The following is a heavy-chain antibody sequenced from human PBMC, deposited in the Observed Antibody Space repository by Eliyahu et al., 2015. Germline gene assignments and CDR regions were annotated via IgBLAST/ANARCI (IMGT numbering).Heavy chain of an antibody. V-gene: IGHV2-70*15. Sequence: QVTLRESGPALVKPTQTLTLTCTFSGFSLSTSGMCVSWIRQPPGKALEWLARIDWDDDKYYSTSLKTRLTISKDTSKNQVVLTMTNMDPVDTATYYCARISMYYDFWSGPYFDYWGQGTLVTVSS. CDR1: GFSLSTSGMC. CDR2: IDWDDDK. CDR3: ARISMYYDFWSGPYFDY. J-gene: IGHJ4*02. D-gene: IGHD3-3*01.